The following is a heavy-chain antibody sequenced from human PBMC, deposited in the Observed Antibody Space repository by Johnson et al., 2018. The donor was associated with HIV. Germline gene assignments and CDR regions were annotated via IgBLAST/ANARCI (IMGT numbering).Heavy chain of an antibody. CDR3: AKFPYTAMASDAFDI. CDR2: ISSSDSTE. V-gene: IGHV3-11*04. J-gene: IGHJ3*02. CDR1: GFTFSDYF. D-gene: IGHD5-18*01. Sequence: QVQLVESGGGLVKPGVSLRLSCTASGFTFSDYFMTWIRQAPGKGLEWVSYISSSDSTEYYADSVKGRFTISRDNSKNTLYLQMNSLRAEDTAVYYCAKFPYTAMASDAFDIWGQGTMVTVSS.